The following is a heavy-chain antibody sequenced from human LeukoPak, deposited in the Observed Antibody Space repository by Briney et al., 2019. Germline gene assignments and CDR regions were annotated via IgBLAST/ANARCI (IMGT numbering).Heavy chain of an antibody. D-gene: IGHD3-3*01. Sequence: KPSETLSLTCTVSGDSISSYYWSWIRLPPGKRLEWIGCISDSGSTNYNPSLKSRVTISVDTSKSQFSLKLSSVTAADTAVYYCARGRLLEWFDSWGQGTLVSVSS. J-gene: IGHJ5*02. CDR3: ARGRLLEWFDS. CDR2: ISDSGST. CDR1: GDSISSYY. V-gene: IGHV4-59*01.